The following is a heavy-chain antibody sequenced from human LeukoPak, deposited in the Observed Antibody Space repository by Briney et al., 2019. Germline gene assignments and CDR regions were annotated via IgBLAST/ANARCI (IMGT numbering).Heavy chain of an antibody. CDR2: IKQDGSEK. CDR3: ARDRYGYCSGGSCPFAGY. CDR1: GFTFSSYW. Sequence: GGSLRLSCAASGFTFSSYWMSWVRQAPGKGLEWVVNIKQDGSEKYYVDSVKGRFTISRDNAKNSLYLQMNSLRAEDTAVYYCARDRYGYCSGGSCPFAGYWGQGTLVTVSS. D-gene: IGHD2-15*01. V-gene: IGHV3-7*01. J-gene: IGHJ4*02.